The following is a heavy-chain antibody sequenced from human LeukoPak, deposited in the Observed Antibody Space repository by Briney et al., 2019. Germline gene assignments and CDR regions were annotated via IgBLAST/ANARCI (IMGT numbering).Heavy chain of an antibody. CDR3: AKAAVAGGRYYYYMDV. CDR1: GFTFDDYA. J-gene: IGHJ6*03. V-gene: IGHV3-9*03. Sequence: GGSLRLSCAASGFTFDDYAMHWVRHAPGKGLEWVSGISWNSGSMGYADSVKGGFTISRDNAKNSLYLKMTSLRAEDMALYYCAKAAVAGGRYYYYMDVWGKGTTVTVSS. CDR2: ISWNSGSM. D-gene: IGHD6-19*01.